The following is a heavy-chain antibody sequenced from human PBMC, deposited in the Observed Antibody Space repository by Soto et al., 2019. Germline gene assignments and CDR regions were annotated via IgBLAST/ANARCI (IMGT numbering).Heavy chain of an antibody. CDR1: GYTFTSYG. CDR3: ARSVLADYGDYSDFDY. D-gene: IGHD4-17*01. Sequence: QVQLVQSGAEVKKPGASVKVSCKASGYTFTSYGISLVRQAPGQGREWMGWISAYNCNTNYAQKLQGRVTMTTYTSTSTAYMELRSLRSDDTAVYYCARSVLADYGDYSDFDYWGQGPLVTVSS. J-gene: IGHJ4*02. V-gene: IGHV1-18*01. CDR2: ISAYNCNT.